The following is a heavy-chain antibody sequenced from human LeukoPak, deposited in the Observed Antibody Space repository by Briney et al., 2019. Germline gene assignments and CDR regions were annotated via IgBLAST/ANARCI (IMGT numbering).Heavy chain of an antibody. CDR1: GGSISSYY. V-gene: IGHV4-59*08. CDR2: IYDSGST. CDR3: ARSSLTLVRGVRTVDY. D-gene: IGHD3-10*01. J-gene: IGHJ4*02. Sequence: ETLSLTCTVSGGSISSYYWSWIRQPPGKGLEWIGYIYDSGSTNYNPSLKSRVTISVDTSKNQFSLKLSSVTAADTAVYYCARSSLTLVRGVRTVDYWGQGTPVTVSS.